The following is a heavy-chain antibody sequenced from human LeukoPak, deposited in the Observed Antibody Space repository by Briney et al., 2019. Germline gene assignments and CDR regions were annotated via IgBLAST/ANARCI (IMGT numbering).Heavy chain of an antibody. CDR1: GGSFSGYY. Sequence: SETLSLTCAVYGGSFSGYYWSWIRQPPGKGLEWIGEINHSGSTNYNPSLKSRVNISVDTSKNQFSLKLSSVTAADTAVYYCARGDDYYGSGSSSGLYGMDVWGQGTTVTVSS. CDR2: INHSGST. D-gene: IGHD3-10*01. V-gene: IGHV4-34*01. CDR3: ARGDDYYGSGSSSGLYGMDV. J-gene: IGHJ6*02.